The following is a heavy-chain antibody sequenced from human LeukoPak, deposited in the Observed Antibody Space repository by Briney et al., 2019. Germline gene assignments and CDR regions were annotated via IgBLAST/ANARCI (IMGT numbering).Heavy chain of an antibody. D-gene: IGHD3-10*01. V-gene: IGHV3-48*03. J-gene: IGHJ4*02. CDR3: ARSGGSLDY. CDR2: ISSSGSTI. Sequence: AGGPLRLSCAASGFTCSSYEMNWVRQAPGKGLEWVSHISSSGSTIYYADSVKGRFTISRDNAKNSLYLQMNSLRAEDTAVYYCARSGGSLDYWGQGTLVTVSS. CDR1: GFTCSSYE.